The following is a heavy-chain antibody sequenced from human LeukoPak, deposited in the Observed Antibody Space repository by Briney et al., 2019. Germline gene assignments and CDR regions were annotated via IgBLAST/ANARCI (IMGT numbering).Heavy chain of an antibody. CDR2: HSGST. J-gene: IGHJ6*03. D-gene: IGHD1-26*01. V-gene: IGHV4-59*01. Sequence: SETLSLTCTVSGGSFSTYYWSWIRQPPGKGLEWIGYHSGSTNYNPSLKSRVTISVDTSKNQFSLKLTSVTAADTAVYYCARVFVGSYPHYYHYVDVWGKGTTVTVS. CDR3: ARVFVGSYPHYYHYVDV. CDR1: GGSFSTYY.